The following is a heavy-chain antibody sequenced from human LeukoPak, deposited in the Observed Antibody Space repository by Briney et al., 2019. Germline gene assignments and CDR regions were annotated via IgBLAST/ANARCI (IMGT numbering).Heavy chain of an antibody. V-gene: IGHV3-7*01. Sequence: PGGSLRLSCAVSGLTFSSYWMSWVRQAPGRGLEWVANINKDESEKYYVDSVKGRFAISRDNAKNSLYLQMNSLRAEDTAVFYCAKDGTRRDTVTPADYWGQGTLVTVSS. CDR1: GLTFSSYW. D-gene: IGHD4-17*01. CDR3: AKDGTRRDTVTPADY. J-gene: IGHJ4*02. CDR2: INKDESEK.